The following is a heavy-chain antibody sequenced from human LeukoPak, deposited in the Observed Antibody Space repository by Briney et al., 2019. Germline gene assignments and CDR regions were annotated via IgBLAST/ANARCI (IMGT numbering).Heavy chain of an antibody. V-gene: IGHV4-34*01. CDR2: INHSGST. CDR3: ARAGYYYDSSGYSDY. D-gene: IGHD3-22*01. J-gene: IGHJ4*02. Sequence: SETLSLTCAVYGGSFSGYYWSWIRQPPGKGLEWIGEINHSGSTNYNPSLKSRVTMSVDTSKNQFSLKLSSVTAADTAVYYCARAGYYYDSSGYSDYWGQGTLVTVSS. CDR1: GGSFSGYY.